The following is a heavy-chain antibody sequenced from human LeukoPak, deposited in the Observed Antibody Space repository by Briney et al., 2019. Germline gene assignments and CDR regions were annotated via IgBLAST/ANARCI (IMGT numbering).Heavy chain of an antibody. Sequence: SETLSLTCTASVASLSRYYWSWIRQPAGKGLEWIGRIYISDNARYNPSLEGRATLSIDTSKKQISLTLRSVTAADTAVYYCARDRDIAPDGMEGGDAFDIWGPGTMVTVSP. CDR3: ARDRDIAPDGMEGGDAFDI. CDR1: VASLSRYY. CDR2: IYISDNA. V-gene: IGHV4-4*07. J-gene: IGHJ3*02. D-gene: IGHD1-26*01.